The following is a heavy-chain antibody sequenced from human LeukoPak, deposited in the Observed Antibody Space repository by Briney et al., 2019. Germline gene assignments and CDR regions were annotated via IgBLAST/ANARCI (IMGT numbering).Heavy chain of an antibody. CDR1: GFTLSSYA. CDR2: ISGSGGST. Sequence: GGSLRLSCAASGFTLSSYAMSWVRQAPGKGLEWVSAISGSGGSTYYADSVKGRFTISRDNAKNTLYLQMNSLRAEDTAVYYCSLLWFGKNGMDVWGQGTTVTVSS. V-gene: IGHV3-23*01. J-gene: IGHJ6*02. D-gene: IGHD3-10*01. CDR3: SLLWFGKNGMDV.